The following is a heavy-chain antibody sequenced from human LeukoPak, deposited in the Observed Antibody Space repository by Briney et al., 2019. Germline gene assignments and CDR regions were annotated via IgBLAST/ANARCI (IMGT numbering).Heavy chain of an antibody. Sequence: GGSLRLSCAASGFTFSSYSMNWVRQAPGKGLEWVSSISSSSSYIYYADSVKGRFTISRDNAKNSLYLQMNSLRAEDTAVYYCATLRGYSYGYFDYWGQGTLITVSS. CDR1: GFTFSSYS. J-gene: IGHJ4*02. CDR3: ATLRGYSYGYFDY. D-gene: IGHD5-18*01. V-gene: IGHV3-21*04. CDR2: ISSSSSYI.